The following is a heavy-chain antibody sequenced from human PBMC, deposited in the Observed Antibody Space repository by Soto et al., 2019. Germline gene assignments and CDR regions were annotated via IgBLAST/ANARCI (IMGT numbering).Heavy chain of an antibody. J-gene: IGHJ5*02. D-gene: IGHD4-17*01. CDR1: GGTFSSYT. Sequence: QVQLVQSGAEVKKPGSSVKVSCKASGGTFSSYTISWVRQAPGQGLEWMGRIIPILGIANYAQKFQGRVTXTXXKSTSTAYMELSSLRSEDTAVYYCARGPHYGGNPPWGQGTLVTVSS. CDR2: IIPILGIA. CDR3: ARGPHYGGNPP. V-gene: IGHV1-69*02.